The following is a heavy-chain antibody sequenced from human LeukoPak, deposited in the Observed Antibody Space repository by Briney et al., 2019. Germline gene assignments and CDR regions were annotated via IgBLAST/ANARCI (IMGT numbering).Heavy chain of an antibody. D-gene: IGHD3-9*01. CDR2: ISAYNGNT. CDR1: GYTFTSYG. CDR3: ARAPLRYFDWLLSDHFDY. V-gene: IGHV1-18*01. Sequence: ASVKVSCKASGYTFTSYGISWVRQAPGQGLEWMGWISAYNGNTNYAQKLQGRVTMTTDTSTSTAYMELRSLRSDDTAVYYCARAPLRYFDWLLSDHFDYWGQGTLVTVSS. J-gene: IGHJ4*02.